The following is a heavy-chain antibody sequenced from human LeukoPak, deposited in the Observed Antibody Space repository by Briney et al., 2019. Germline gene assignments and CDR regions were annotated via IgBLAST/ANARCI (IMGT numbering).Heavy chain of an antibody. CDR1: EFTFSRYW. J-gene: IGHJ5*02. CDR3: THLGWFDP. Sequence: GESLRLSCVDSEFTFSRYWMHWVRQAPGKGLAWVSRIDYDGITTTYADSVKGRFTISRDNAKNTLYLQMNSLRAEDTAVYYCTHLGWFDPWGQGTLVTVSS. CDR2: IDYDGITT. V-gene: IGHV3-74*01.